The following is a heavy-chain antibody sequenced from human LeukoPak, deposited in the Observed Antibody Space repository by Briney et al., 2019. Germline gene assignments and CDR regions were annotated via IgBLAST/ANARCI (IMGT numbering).Heavy chain of an antibody. D-gene: IGHD5-18*01. CDR1: GFTFSSYG. CDR2: IRYDGSNK. CDR3: AKERDTAMVTIDY. V-gene: IGHV3-30*02. J-gene: IGHJ4*02. Sequence: GGSLRLSRAASGFTFSSYGMHWVRQAPGKGLEWVAFIRYDGSNKYYADSVKGRFTISRDNSKNTLYLQMNSLRAEDTAVYYCAKERDTAMVTIDYWGQGTLVTVSS.